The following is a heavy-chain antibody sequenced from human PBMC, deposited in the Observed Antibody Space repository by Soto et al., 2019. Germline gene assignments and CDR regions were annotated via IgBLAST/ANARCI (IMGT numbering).Heavy chain of an antibody. D-gene: IGHD2-15*01. CDR2: IYYSGST. J-gene: IGHJ5*02. Sequence: QVQLQESGPGLVKPSETLSLTCTVSGGSVSSGSYYWSWIRQPPGRGLEWIGYIYYSGSTNYNPSLKSRVTISVDTSKNQFSLKLSSVTAADTAVYYCARSLYCSGGSCYSGFWFDPWGQGTLVTVSS. CDR3: ARSLYCSGGSCYSGFWFDP. V-gene: IGHV4-61*01. CDR1: GGSVSSGSYY.